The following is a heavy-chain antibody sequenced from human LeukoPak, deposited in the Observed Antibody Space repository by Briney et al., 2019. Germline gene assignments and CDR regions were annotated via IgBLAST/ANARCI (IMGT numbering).Heavy chain of an antibody. V-gene: IGHV5-51*01. CDR3: ARRGYCSGGNCFSAPFDY. D-gene: IGHD2-15*01. Sequence: GESLKISCKGSGYSFTTYWIGWVRQMPGKGLEWMGIIYPGDSDTRYSPSFQGQVTISADKSISTAYLHWRSLKASDTAIYYCARRGYCSGGNCFSAPFDYWGQGTLVTVSS. J-gene: IGHJ4*02. CDR2: IYPGDSDT. CDR1: GYSFTTYW.